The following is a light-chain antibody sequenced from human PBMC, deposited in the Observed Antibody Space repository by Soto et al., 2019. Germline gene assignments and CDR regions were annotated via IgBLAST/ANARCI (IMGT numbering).Light chain of an antibody. CDR2: DAS. V-gene: IGKV3-11*01. CDR1: QSVSSY. CDR3: QQRSNWPPTWT. Sequence: EIVLPQSPATLSLSPGERATLSCMASQSVSSYLSWYQQKPCQAPGLLIYDASNRATGIPARFSGSGSGTDFTLTISSLEPEDFAVYYCQQRSNWPPTWTFGQGTKVDNK. J-gene: IGKJ1*01.